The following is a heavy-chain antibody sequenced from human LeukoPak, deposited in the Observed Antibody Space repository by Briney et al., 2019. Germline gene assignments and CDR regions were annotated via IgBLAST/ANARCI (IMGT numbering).Heavy chain of an antibody. CDR2: ISSSSSYI. J-gene: IGHJ6*03. CDR1: GFTFSSYS. Sequence: PGGSLRLSCAASGFTFSSYSMNWVRQAPGKGLEWVSSISSSSSYIYYADSVKGRFTISRDNAKNSLYLQMNSLRAEDTAVYYCARFLRTYYYMDVWGKGTTVTVSS. CDR3: ARFLRTYYYMDV. V-gene: IGHV3-21*01. D-gene: IGHD2/OR15-2a*01.